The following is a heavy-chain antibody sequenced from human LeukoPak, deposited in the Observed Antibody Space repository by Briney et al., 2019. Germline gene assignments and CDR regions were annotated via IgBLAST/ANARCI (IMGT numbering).Heavy chain of an antibody. CDR2: SYSSGST. CDR3: ARGSRYSSGYDYIDQ. Sequence: PSETPSLTCTVSGGSISSGSDYCSWIRQPAGKGLEWIGRSYSSGSTNYNPSLKSRVSISVDTSKNQFSLRLSSVTAADTAVYYCARGSRYSSGYDYIDQWGQGTLVTVSS. D-gene: IGHD3-22*01. V-gene: IGHV4-61*02. CDR1: GGSISSGSDY. J-gene: IGHJ4*02.